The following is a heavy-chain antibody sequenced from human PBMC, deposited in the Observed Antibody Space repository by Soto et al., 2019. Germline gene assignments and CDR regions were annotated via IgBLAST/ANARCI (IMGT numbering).Heavy chain of an antibody. J-gene: IGHJ5*02. CDR1: VGTFSSYA. V-gene: IGHV1-69*13. CDR3: ARGNSSGFFRYNWFDP. Sequence: SVKVSCKASVGTFSSYAISWVRQAPGQGVEWMGGIIPIFGTANYAQKFQGRVTITADESTSTAYMELSSLISDDTAVYYCARGNSSGFFRYNWFDPWGQGTLVTVSS. CDR2: IIPIFGTA. D-gene: IGHD6-19*01.